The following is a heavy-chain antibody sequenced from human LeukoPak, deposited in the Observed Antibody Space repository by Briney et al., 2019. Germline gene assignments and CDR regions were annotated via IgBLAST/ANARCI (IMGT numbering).Heavy chain of an antibody. CDR3: ARGNSYFDY. Sequence: ASVKVSCKASGYTFTDFYMHWVRQAPGQGLEWMGRINPNSGGTNYAQKFQGRVTMTSDTSISTAYMELSRLRSDDTAVYYCARGNSYFDYWGQGTLVTVSS. D-gene: IGHD2/OR15-2a*01. J-gene: IGHJ4*02. CDR1: GYTFTDFY. V-gene: IGHV1-2*06. CDR2: INPNSGGT.